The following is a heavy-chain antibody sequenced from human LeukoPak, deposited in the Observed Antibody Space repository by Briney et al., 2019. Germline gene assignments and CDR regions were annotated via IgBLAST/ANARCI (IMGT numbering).Heavy chain of an antibody. CDR2: IYHTGST. J-gene: IGHJ5*02. D-gene: IGHD2-2*01. CDR1: GGSISSGLYS. V-gene: IGHV4-30-2*01. Sequence: SQTLSLTCDVSGGSISSGLYSWSWIRQPLGKGLEXXXXIYHTGSTYYNPSLXSRVTISVDTSKNQFSLRLSSVTAADTAVYYCARLQYCSGTSCYWFDPWGQGTLVTVSS. CDR3: ARLQYCSGTSCYWFDP.